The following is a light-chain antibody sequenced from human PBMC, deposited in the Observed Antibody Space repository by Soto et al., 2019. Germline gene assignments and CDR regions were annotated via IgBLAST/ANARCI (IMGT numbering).Light chain of an antibody. V-gene: IGLV2-14*01. Sequence: QSVLTQPASVSGSPGQSITISCTGPSSDVGDYNYVSWYQQHPGKAPKLMIYDVSNRPSGFSNRFSGSKSGNTASLTISGRQAEDEADYYCSSYSSRSTVVFGVGTKLTVL. CDR1: SSDVGDYNY. CDR3: SSYSSRSTVV. CDR2: DVS. J-gene: IGLJ2*01.